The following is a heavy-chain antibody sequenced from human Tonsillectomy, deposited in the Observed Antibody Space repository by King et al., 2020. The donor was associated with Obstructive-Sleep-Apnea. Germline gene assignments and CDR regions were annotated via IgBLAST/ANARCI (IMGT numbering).Heavy chain of an antibody. Sequence: VQLQESGPGLVKPSGTLSLICAVSGGSITSSNWWSWVRQPPGKGLEWIAEIYHGGSTNYNPSLKSRATISVDKSKNQFSLKLSSVTAADTAIYYCAKVGAAAALHYWGQGTLVTVSS. V-gene: IGHV4-4*02. J-gene: IGHJ4*02. CDR1: GGSITSSNW. D-gene: IGHD6-13*01. CDR2: IYHGGST. CDR3: AKVGAAAALHY.